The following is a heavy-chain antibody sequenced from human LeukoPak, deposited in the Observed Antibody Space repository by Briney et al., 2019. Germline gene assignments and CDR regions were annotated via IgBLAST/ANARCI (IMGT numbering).Heavy chain of an antibody. CDR2: IIPILGIA. J-gene: IGHJ5*02. CDR1: GGTFSSYT. V-gene: IGHV1-69*02. Sequence: SVKVSCKASGGTFSSYTISWVRQAPGQGLEWMGRIIPILGIANYAQKFQGRVTITADKSTSTAYMELSSLRSEDAAVYYCARAGLASWFDPWGQGTLVTVSS. D-gene: IGHD6-6*01. CDR3: ARAGLASWFDP.